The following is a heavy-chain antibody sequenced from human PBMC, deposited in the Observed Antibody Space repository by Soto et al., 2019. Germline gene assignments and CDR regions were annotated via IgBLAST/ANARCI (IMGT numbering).Heavy chain of an antibody. CDR2: ISGSGDRT. J-gene: IGHJ4*02. CDR3: AKASTYEYVWGSFRYYFDH. V-gene: IGHV3-23*01. D-gene: IGHD3-16*02. Sequence: GALRLSGAASVFSVNIYAMSWVREAPGKGLEWVSGISGSGDRTHYVDSVRGRFTISRDNVKNTLYLQMNSLRAEDTAVYYCAKASTYEYVWGSFRYYFDHWGQGVLVTVSS. CDR1: VFSVNIYA.